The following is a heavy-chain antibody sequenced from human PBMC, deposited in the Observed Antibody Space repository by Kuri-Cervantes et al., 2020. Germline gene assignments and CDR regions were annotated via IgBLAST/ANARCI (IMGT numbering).Heavy chain of an antibody. CDR2: ISDSGGST. D-gene: IGHD6-6*01. CDR1: GFTFSSYA. J-gene: IGHJ5*02. V-gene: IGHV3-23*01. Sequence: GGSLRLSCAASGFTFSSYAMNWVRQAPGRGLEWVSVISDSGGSTYYADSVKGRFTISRDNSKNTLYLQMNSLRAEDTAVYYCAKTTGRTSSYNWFDPWGQGTLVTVSS. CDR3: AKTTGRTSSYNWFDP.